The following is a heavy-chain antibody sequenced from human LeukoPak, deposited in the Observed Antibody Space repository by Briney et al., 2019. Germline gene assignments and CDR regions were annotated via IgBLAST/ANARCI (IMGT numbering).Heavy chain of an antibody. J-gene: IGHJ4*02. CDR3: ARRTGYYDGFDY. CDR2: IYYSGNT. Sequence: SETLSLTCTVSGGSISSYYWSWIRQPPGKGLEWIGYIYYSGNTNYNPSLKSRVTISVDTSKNQFSLKVSSAAAADTAVYYCARRTGYYDGFDYWGQGTLVTVSS. D-gene: IGHD3/OR15-3a*01. V-gene: IGHV4-59*01. CDR1: GGSISSYY.